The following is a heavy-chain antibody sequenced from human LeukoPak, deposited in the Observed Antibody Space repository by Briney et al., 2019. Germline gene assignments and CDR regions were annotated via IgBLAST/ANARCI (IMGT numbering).Heavy chain of an antibody. Sequence: SETLSLTCTVSSASLSSSPYYWGWIRQSPGKGLEWIGSISYSGTTYYNPSLKSRVTISVDTSKNHFSLKLSSVTAADTAVYYCAANSADYNTLGSSYKVWGQGTLVTVSS. CDR1: SASLSSSPYY. CDR2: ISYSGTT. D-gene: IGHD3-10*01. V-gene: IGHV4-39*02. CDR3: AANSADYNTLGSSYKV. J-gene: IGHJ4*02.